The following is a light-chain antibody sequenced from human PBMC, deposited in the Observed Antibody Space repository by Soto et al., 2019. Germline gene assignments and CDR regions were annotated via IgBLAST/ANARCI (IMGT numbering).Light chain of an antibody. CDR3: QQTYSIPVT. Sequence: DIQMTQSPSSLSASVGDRVTITCRASQSISSYLNWYQQKPGKAPKLLIYAGSSLQSGVPSRFSGRGSGADFTLTISSLQPEDFATYYFQQTYSIPVTFGQGTKLEMK. CDR2: AGS. V-gene: IGKV1-39*01. CDR1: QSISSY. J-gene: IGKJ2*01.